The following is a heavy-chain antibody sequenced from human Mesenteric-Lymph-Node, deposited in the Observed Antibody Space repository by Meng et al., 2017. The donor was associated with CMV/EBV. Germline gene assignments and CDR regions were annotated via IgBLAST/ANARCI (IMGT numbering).Heavy chain of an antibody. D-gene: IGHD3-16*01. CDR1: GFPFRRCP. CDR3: TRSAGGNYFDY. V-gene: IGHV3-23*03. CDR2: IYSGGSST. J-gene: IGHJ4*02. Sequence: LSCVASGFPFRRCPSIWVRQAPGRGLEWVSVIYSGGSSTSCAGSVKGRFTISRDNSKNTLHLQMNSLRADDTAVYYCTRSAGGNYFDYWGQGTLVTVSS.